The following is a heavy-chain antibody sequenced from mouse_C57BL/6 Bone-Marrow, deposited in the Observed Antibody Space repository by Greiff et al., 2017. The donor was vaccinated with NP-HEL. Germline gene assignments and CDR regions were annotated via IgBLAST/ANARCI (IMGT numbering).Heavy chain of an antibody. CDR2: INPGSGGT. CDR3: AGGDYYGRSYVGTDY. J-gene: IGHJ2*01. Sequence: QVQLQQSGAELVRPGTSVKVSCKASGYAFTNYLIEWVKQRPGQGLEWIGVINPGSGGTNYNEKFKGKATLTADKSSSTAYMQLSSLTSEDSAVYFYAGGDYYGRSYVGTDYWGQGTTLTVSS. CDR1: GYAFTNYL. D-gene: IGHD1-1*01. V-gene: IGHV1-54*01.